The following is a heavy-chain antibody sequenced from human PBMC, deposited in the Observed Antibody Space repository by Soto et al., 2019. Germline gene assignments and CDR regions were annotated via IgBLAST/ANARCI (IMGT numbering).Heavy chain of an antibody. J-gene: IGHJ4*02. D-gene: IGHD3-9*01. V-gene: IGHV3-7*01. Sequence: GGSLRLSCAASGFTFSSYWMSWVRQAPGKGLEWVANIKQDGSEKYYVDSVKGRFTISRDNAKNSLYLQMNSLRAEDTAVYYCARDTYYDILTGYYLDYWGQGTLVTVSS. CDR2: IKQDGSEK. CDR3: ARDTYYDILTGYYLDY. CDR1: GFTFSSYW.